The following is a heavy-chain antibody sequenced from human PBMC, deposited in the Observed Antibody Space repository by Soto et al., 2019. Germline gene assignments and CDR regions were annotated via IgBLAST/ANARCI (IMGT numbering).Heavy chain of an antibody. V-gene: IGHV4-39*01. D-gene: IGHD6-13*01. CDR1: GGPISISSSY. Sequence: SETLSLTCTVPGGPISISSSYWVWIRQPPGKGLEWIGTIYSGSTYYNPSLKSRVTISVDTSKNQFSLKLSSVAAADTAIYFCATTRGIAVGGSFDYWGQGTLVTVSS. CDR3: ATTRGIAVGGSFDY. CDR2: IYSGST. J-gene: IGHJ4*02.